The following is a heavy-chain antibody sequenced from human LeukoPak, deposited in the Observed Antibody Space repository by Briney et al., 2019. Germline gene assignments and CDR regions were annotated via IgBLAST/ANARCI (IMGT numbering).Heavy chain of an antibody. CDR3: ARDLGEDDAFDI. Sequence: PSETLSLTCTVSGGSISSYYWSWIRQPPGKGLEWIGYIYYSGSTNYNPSLKSRVTISVDTSKNQFSLKLSSVTAADTAVYYCARDLGEDDAFDIWGQGTMVTVPS. J-gene: IGHJ3*02. CDR1: GGSISSYY. V-gene: IGHV4-59*01. CDR2: IYYSGST.